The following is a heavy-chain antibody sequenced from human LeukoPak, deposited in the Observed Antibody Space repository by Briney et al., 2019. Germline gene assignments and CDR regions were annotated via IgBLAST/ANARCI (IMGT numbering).Heavy chain of an antibody. V-gene: IGHV1-2*02. Sequence: ASVKVSCKASGYTFTDYYMHWERQAPGQGLEWMGWIDPNTGGTNYAQKFQDRVTMTGDTSISTAYMELNRLRSDDTAVYYCARVVAGVGAAFDYWGQGTLVTVSS. CDR2: IDPNTGGT. J-gene: IGHJ4*02. CDR3: ARVVAGVGAAFDY. D-gene: IGHD6-13*01. CDR1: GYTFTDYY.